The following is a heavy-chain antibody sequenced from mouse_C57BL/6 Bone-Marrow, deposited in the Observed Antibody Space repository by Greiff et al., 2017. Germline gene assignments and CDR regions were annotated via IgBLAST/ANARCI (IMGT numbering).Heavy chain of an antibody. CDR3: ARPPFYGSSPWSFDV. J-gene: IGHJ1*03. Sequence: EVQRVESGGGLVQPGGSLKLSCAASGCTFSDYYMYWVRQTPEKRLEWVAYISNGGGSTYYPDTVKGRFTISRDNAKNTLYLQMSRLKSEDTAMYYCARPPFYGSSPWSFDVRRTGTTVTVSS. CDR1: GCTFSDYY. CDR2: ISNGGGST. D-gene: IGHD1-1*01. V-gene: IGHV5-12*01.